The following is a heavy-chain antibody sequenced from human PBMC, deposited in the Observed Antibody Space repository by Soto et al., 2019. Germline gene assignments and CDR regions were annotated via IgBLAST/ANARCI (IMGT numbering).Heavy chain of an antibody. CDR3: ARDRGGATDFDY. J-gene: IGHJ4*02. CDR2: TYYRSKWYN. D-gene: IGHD1-26*01. Sequence: SQTLSLTCAISGDSVSSNSAAWNWIRQSPSRGLEWLGRTYYRSKWYNDYAVSVKSRITINPDTSKNQFSLQLTSVTAADTAIYYCARDRGGATDFDYWGQGTLVTVSS. CDR1: GDSVSSNSAA. V-gene: IGHV6-1*01.